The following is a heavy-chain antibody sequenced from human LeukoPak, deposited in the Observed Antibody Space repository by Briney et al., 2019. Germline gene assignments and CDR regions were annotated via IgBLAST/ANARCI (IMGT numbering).Heavy chain of an antibody. Sequence: GESLKISCKASGYTFTTYWIGWVRQMPGKGLEWMGIIHPGDSNTRYSPSFQGQVTISADKSFTTAYLQWGSLEASDTAIYYCARHATVTTPRYFDYWGQGTLVTVST. CDR2: IHPGDSNT. CDR3: ARHATVTTPRYFDY. CDR1: GYTFTTYW. D-gene: IGHD4-17*01. V-gene: IGHV5-51*01. J-gene: IGHJ4*02.